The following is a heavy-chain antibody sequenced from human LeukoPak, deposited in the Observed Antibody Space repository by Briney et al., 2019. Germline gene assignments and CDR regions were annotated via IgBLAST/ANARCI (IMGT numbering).Heavy chain of an antibody. J-gene: IGHJ4*02. Sequence: GGSLRLSCAASGFTFTSYWMHWVRHAPGKGLVWVSRVNHDGRGTAYAASVTGRFTISRDNAKNTVYLQMNSLRAEDTAVYYCATDLGWGQGTLVTVSS. CDR2: VNHDGRGT. V-gene: IGHV3-74*01. CDR1: GFTFTSYW. CDR3: ATDLG. D-gene: IGHD4-17*01.